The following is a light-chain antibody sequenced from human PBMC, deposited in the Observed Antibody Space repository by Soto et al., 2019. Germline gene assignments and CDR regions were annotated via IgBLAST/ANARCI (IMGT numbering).Light chain of an antibody. J-gene: IGLJ1*01. CDR1: SSDVGGYNY. Sequence: QSALTQPPSASGSPGQSVTISCTGTSSDVGGYNYVSWYQQHPGKAPKLIIYEVSKRPSGVPDRFSGSKSGNTASLTVSGLQAEDEADYYCSSYAGSNNFVFGPGTKVTVL. V-gene: IGLV2-8*01. CDR2: EVS. CDR3: SSYAGSNNFV.